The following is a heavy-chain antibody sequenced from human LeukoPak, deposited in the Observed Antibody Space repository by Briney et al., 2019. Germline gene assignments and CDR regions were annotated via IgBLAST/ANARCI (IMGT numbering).Heavy chain of an antibody. CDR1: VGSISSYY. J-gene: IGHJ5*02. V-gene: IGHV4-59*01. D-gene: IGHD5-18*01. CDR3: ARGIQLWSNWFDP. CDR2: IYYSGST. Sequence: SETLSLTCTVSVGSISSYYWSWIRKPPGKGLECIVYIYYSGSTNYNHSLKSRVTISVDTSKNQFSVKLSSVTAADTAVYYCARGIQLWSNWFDPWGQGTLVTVSS.